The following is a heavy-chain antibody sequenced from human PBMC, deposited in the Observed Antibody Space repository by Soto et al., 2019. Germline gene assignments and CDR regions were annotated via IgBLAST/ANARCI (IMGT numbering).Heavy chain of an antibody. Sequence: PGESLKISCKGSGYNFASYWINWVRQVPGKGLEWMGRIDPTDSYTNYNPSFEGHVTLSADKSISTVYLQWSSLRASDTATYFCARRLSGAKKAYNMYYFQGLDVWDQGTTVTVSS. V-gene: IGHV5-10-1*01. J-gene: IGHJ6*02. CDR3: ARRLSGAKKAYNMYYFQGLDV. D-gene: IGHD2-8*01. CDR1: GYNFASYW. CDR2: IDPTDSYT.